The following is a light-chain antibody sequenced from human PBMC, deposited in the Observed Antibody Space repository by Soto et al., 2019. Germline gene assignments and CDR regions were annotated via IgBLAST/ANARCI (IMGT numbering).Light chain of an antibody. CDR2: GAA. CDR3: QQYNNWPRT. J-gene: IGKJ2*01. CDR1: QNVTSN. V-gene: IGKV3-15*01. Sequence: EIVMTQSPATLSVSPGERATLSCRASQNVTSNLAWYQQKPGQTPRLLIFGAATRATGVPARFSGSGSGTEFTLTISSLQSEDFAVYYCQQYNNWPRTFGQETKLEIK.